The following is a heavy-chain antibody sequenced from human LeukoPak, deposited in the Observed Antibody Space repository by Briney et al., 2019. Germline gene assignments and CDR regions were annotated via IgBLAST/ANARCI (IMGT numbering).Heavy chain of an antibody. J-gene: IGHJ3*02. Sequence: ASVKVSCKASGYTFTGYYMHWVRQAPGQGLEWMGWINPNTGGTNYAQKLQGRVTMTTDTSTSIAYMELRSLRSDDTAVYFCAREFGGQTDAFDIWGQGTMVTVSS. CDR1: GYTFTGYY. CDR3: AREFGGQTDAFDI. V-gene: IGHV1-2*02. D-gene: IGHD3-16*01. CDR2: INPNTGGT.